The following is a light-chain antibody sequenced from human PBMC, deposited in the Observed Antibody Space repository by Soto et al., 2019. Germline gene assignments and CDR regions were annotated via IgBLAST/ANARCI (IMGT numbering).Light chain of an antibody. J-gene: IGKJ4*01. Sequence: GDRVTITCRASETISDYLNWYQHKPGTAPKLLIFAASSLQSGVPSRFSGGGSGTNFTLTITSLPPEDFVTYYCQQSYRTPLTFGGGTKVEIQ. CDR1: ETISDY. CDR2: AAS. CDR3: QQSYRTPLT. V-gene: IGKV1-39*01.